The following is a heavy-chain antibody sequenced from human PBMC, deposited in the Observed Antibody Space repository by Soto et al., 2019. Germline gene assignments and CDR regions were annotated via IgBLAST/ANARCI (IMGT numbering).Heavy chain of an antibody. V-gene: IGHV3-30-3*01. Sequence: GGSLRLSCAASGFTFSSYAMHWVRQAPGKGQEWLAVISYDGINKYYADSVKGRFTISRDNSKNTLYLQMNSLRAEDTAVYYCARDQMGIAVAGIDYWGQGTLVTVSS. D-gene: IGHD6-19*01. CDR2: ISYDGINK. CDR1: GFTFSSYA. J-gene: IGHJ4*02. CDR3: ARDQMGIAVAGIDY.